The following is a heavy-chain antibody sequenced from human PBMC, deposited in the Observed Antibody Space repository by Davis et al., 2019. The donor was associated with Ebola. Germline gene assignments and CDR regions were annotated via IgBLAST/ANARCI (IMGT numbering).Heavy chain of an antibody. V-gene: IGHV5-51*01. CDR1: GYSFTSYW. CDR2: IYPGYSDT. J-gene: IGHJ4*02. CDR3: ARRPIYYYDSSGYLDY. Sequence: TVSCMGSGYSFTSYWIGWVRQMPGKGLEWMGIIYPGYSDTRYSPSFQGQVTISADKSISTAYLQWSSLKASDTAMYYCARRPIYYYDSSGYLDYWGQGTLVTVSS. D-gene: IGHD3-22*01.